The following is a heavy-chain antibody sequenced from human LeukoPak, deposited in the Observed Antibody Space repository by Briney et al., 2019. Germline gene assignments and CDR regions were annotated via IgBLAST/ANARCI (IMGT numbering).Heavy chain of an antibody. Sequence: SETLSLTCTVSGGSIGSSSYYWGWIRQPPGKGLEWIGSIYYSGSTYYNPSLKSRVTISVDTSKNQFSLKLSSVTAADTAVYYCARSPIYGGIAAASDAFDTWGQGTMVTVSS. CDR2: IYYSGST. V-gene: IGHV4-39*01. J-gene: IGHJ3*02. D-gene: IGHD6-13*01. CDR1: GGSIGSSSYY. CDR3: ARSPIYGGIAAASDAFDT.